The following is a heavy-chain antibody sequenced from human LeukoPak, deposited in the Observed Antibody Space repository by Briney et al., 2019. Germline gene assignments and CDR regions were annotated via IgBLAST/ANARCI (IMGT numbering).Heavy chain of an antibody. CDR1: GFTFSGFW. CDR2: INSDGSST. J-gene: IGHJ6*03. V-gene: IGHV3-74*01. Sequence: PGGSLRLSCAASGFTFSGFWMHWVRQTPGKGLVGVSRINSDGSSTNYADSVKGRFTISRDNSKNTLYLQMNSLRAEDTAVYYCAKGRGWEASYYYYYMDVWGKGTTVTISS. D-gene: IGHD1-26*01. CDR3: AKGRGWEASYYYYYMDV.